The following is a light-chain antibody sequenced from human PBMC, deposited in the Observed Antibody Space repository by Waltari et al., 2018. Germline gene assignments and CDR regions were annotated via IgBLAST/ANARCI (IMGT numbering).Light chain of an antibody. CDR3: QSYDTTLSVV. Sequence: QSVLTQPPSVSGAPGQRVTISCSGSGSNIGAGYDVHCYRQLPGKAPTLLIYGVNTRPPGVSDRFAGSQFDTSASLAIAGLQADDEADYYCQSYDTTLSVVFGGGTKLTVL. CDR2: GVN. J-gene: IGLJ2*01. CDR1: GSNIGAGYD. V-gene: IGLV1-40*01.